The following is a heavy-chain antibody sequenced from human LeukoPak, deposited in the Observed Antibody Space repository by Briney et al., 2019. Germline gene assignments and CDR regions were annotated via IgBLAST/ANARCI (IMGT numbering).Heavy chain of an antibody. V-gene: IGHV3-30-3*01. J-gene: IGHJ4*02. CDR3: AKGGSGWLFDY. CDR2: ISYDGSNK. CDR1: GFTFSSYA. D-gene: IGHD6-19*01. Sequence: PGRSLRLSCAASGFTFSSYAMHWVRQAPGKGLEWVAVISYDGSNKYYADSVKGRFTISRDNSKNTLYLQMNSLRAEDTAIYYCAKGGSGWLFDYWGQGTLVTVSS.